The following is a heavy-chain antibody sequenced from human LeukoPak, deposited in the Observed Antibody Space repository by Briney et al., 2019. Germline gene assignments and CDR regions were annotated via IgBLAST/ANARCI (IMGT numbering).Heavy chain of an antibody. V-gene: IGHV3-20*04. J-gene: IGHJ4*02. CDR2: ISWNSGSI. CDR3: ARDSVVGWYSSSWPHPENDY. CDR1: GFTFSSYA. Sequence: PGGSLRLSCAASGFTFSSYAMSWVRQAPGKGLEWVSGISWNSGSIGYADSVKGRFTISRDNAKNSLYLQINSLRAEDTAVYYCARDSVVGWYSSSWPHPENDYWGQGTLVTVSS. D-gene: IGHD6-13*01.